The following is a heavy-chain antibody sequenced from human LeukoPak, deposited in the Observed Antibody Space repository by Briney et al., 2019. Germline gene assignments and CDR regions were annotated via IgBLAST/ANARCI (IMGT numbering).Heavy chain of an antibody. J-gene: IGHJ4*02. V-gene: IGHV3-49*04. CDR3: SRVLAETLAFDY. CDR1: GFTFGDYA. Sequence: GGSLRLSCTTSGFTFGDYAMSWVRQAPGKGLEWVGFIRSKAYGATTEYAASVKGRFTISRDDSKSIAYLQMNSLKTEGTAVYYCSRVLAETLAFDYWGQGTLITVSS. D-gene: IGHD3-3*02. CDR2: IRSKAYGATT.